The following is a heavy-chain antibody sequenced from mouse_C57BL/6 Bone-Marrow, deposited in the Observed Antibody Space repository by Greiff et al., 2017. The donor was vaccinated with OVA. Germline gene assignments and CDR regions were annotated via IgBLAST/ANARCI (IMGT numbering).Heavy chain of an antibody. V-gene: IGHV1-54*01. CDR3: ARDWVYWYFDV. CDR2: INPGSGGT. CDR1: GYAFTNYL. J-gene: IGHJ1*03. Sequence: QVQLKESGAELVRPGTSVKVSCKASGYAFTNYLIEWVKQRPGQGLEWIGVINPGSGGTNYNEKFKGKATLTADKSSSTAYMQLSSLTSEDSAVYFCARDWVYWYFDVWGTGTTVTVSS. D-gene: IGHD4-1*01.